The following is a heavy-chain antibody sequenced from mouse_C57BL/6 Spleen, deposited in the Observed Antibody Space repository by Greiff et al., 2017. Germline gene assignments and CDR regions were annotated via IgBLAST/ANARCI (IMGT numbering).Heavy chain of an antibody. J-gene: IGHJ4*01. CDR3: ARSGQLRLRAMDY. Sequence: QVQLQQSGPELVKPGASVKLSCKASGYTFTSYDINWVKQRPGQGLEWIGWIYPRDGSTKYNEKFKGKATLTVDKSSSTAYMELHSLTAEDSAIYFCARSGQLRLRAMDYWGQGTSVTVSS. V-gene: IGHV1-85*01. CDR2: IYPRDGST. D-gene: IGHD3-2*02. CDR1: GYTFTSYD.